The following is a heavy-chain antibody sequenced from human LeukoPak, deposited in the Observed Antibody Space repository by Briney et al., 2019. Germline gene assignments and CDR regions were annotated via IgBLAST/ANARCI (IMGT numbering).Heavy chain of an antibody. J-gene: IGHJ4*02. D-gene: IGHD4/OR15-4a*01. CDR3: ARRAGAYSHPYDY. CDR2: ISSSSSYI. CDR1: GFTFSSFT. Sequence: KSGGSLRLSCAASGFTFSSFTMNWVRQAPGKGLEWVSSISSSSSYIYSADSVKGRFTISRDNARNSLYLRMNSLRAEDTAVYYCARRAGAYSHPYDYWGQGTLVTVSS. V-gene: IGHV3-21*04.